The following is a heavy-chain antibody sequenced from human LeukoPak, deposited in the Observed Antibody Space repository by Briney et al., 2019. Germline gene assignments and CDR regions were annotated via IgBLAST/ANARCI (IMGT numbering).Heavy chain of an antibody. CDR3: ARHVGYVEDWFDP. D-gene: IGHD3-9*01. CDR1: GDSINSRSYY. Sequence: NPSETLSLTCTVSGDSINSRSYYWAWIRQPPGKGLEWIGTIHYYGSTYHNPSLKSRVTMSVDRSKDRVSVKMTSVTAADTAVYYCARHVGYVEDWFDPWGQGTLVTVSS. J-gene: IGHJ5*02. CDR2: IHYYGST. V-gene: IGHV4-39*01.